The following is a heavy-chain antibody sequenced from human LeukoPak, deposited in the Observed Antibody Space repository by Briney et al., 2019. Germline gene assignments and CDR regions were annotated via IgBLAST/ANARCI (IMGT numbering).Heavy chain of an antibody. Sequence: SVKVSCKASGGTFSSYAISWVRQAPGQGLEWMGGIIPIFGTANYAQKFQGRVTITADKSTSTAYMELSSLRSEDTAVYYCARDDGYSSSWYYYYYMDVWGKGTTVTISS. CDR2: IIPIFGTA. J-gene: IGHJ6*03. CDR1: GGTFSSYA. CDR3: ARDDGYSSSWYYYYYMDV. D-gene: IGHD6-13*01. V-gene: IGHV1-69*06.